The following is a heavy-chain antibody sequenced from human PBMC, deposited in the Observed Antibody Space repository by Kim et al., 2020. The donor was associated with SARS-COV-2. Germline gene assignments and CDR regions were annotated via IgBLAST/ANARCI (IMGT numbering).Heavy chain of an antibody. CDR1: GFTFSSYE. CDR3: ARKGATDDSSSWFDP. Sequence: GGSLRLSCAASGFTFSSYEMNWVRQAPGKGLEWVSYISSSGSTIYYADSVKGRFTISRDNAKNSLYLQMNSLRAEDTAVYYCARKGATDDSSSWFDPWGQGTLVTVSS. D-gene: IGHD3-22*01. V-gene: IGHV3-48*03. J-gene: IGHJ5*02. CDR2: ISSSGSTI.